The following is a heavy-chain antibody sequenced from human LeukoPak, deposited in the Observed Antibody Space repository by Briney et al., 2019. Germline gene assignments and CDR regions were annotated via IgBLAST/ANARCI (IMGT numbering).Heavy chain of an antibody. J-gene: IGHJ3*02. D-gene: IGHD3-10*01. CDR1: GFTFSSYG. Sequence: GGALRLSCAASGFTFSSYGMHWVRQAPGKGLEWVAVISYDGSNKYHADSVKGRFTISRDNSKNTLYLQMNRLRAEDTAVYYCANALLYYYGSGSYFRVDAFDIWGQGTMVTVSS. CDR2: ISYDGSNK. V-gene: IGHV3-30*18. CDR3: ANALLYYYGSGSYFRVDAFDI.